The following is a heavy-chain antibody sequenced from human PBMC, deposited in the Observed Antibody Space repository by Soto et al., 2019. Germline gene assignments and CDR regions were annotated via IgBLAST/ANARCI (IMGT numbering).Heavy chain of an antibody. V-gene: IGHV3-13*01. Sequence: GGSLRLSCAASGFTFSSYDMHWVRRATGKGLEWVSAIGTAGDTYYPGSVKGRFTISRENAKNSLYLQMNSLRAGDTAVYYCARGYTYYGMDIWGQGTTVTVSS. CDR3: ARGYTYYGMDI. CDR1: GFTFSSYD. CDR2: IGTAGDT. J-gene: IGHJ6*02. D-gene: IGHD1-20*01.